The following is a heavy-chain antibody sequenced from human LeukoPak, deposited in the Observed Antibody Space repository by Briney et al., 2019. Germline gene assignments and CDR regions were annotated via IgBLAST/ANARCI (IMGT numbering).Heavy chain of an antibody. CDR2: IYYSGST. V-gene: IGHV4-59*08. CDR3: ARHIRQSSEYTAMVF. J-gene: IGHJ4*02. D-gene: IGHD5-18*01. Sequence: SGTLSLTCTVSGGSISSYYWSWIRQPPGKGLEWIGYIYYSGSTNYNPSLKSRVTISVDTSKNQFSLKLSSVTAADTAVYYCARHIRQSSEYTAMVFGGQGTLVTVSS. CDR1: GGSISSYY.